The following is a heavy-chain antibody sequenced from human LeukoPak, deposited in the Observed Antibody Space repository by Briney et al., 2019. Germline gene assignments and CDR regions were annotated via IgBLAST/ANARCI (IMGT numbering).Heavy chain of an antibody. CDR3: ATTKQARRYFDY. V-gene: IGHV3-23*01. Sequence: GGSLRLSCVGSGFTFSNNPLSWVRQAPGKGLEWVSAISGSGGNTYYTDSVRGRFTISRDNSKNTLFLQMNTLRADDTAVYYCATTKQARRYFDYWGQGTLVTVSS. J-gene: IGHJ4*02. D-gene: IGHD1-1*01. CDR2: ISGSGGNT. CDR1: GFTFSNNP.